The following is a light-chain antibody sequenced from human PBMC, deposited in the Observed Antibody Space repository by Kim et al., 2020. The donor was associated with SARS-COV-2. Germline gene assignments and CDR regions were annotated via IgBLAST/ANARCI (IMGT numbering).Light chain of an antibody. CDR3: FSYAGGVNRV. V-gene: IGLV2-23*02. J-gene: IGLJ1*01. CDR1: SSDVGKYNV. Sequence: GQSITISCTGNSSDVGKYNVVSWYRQYPGEGPKLMIFEVTKRPSGVSTRFSGSKSGNTASLTISGLQAEDEADYYCFSYAGGVNRVFGTGTKVTVL. CDR2: EVT.